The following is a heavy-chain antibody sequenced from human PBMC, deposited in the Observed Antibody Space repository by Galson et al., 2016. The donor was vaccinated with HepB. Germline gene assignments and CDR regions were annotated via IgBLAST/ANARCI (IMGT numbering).Heavy chain of an antibody. CDR3: ARHWALGRGVEY. Sequence: QSGAEVKKPGESLKISCKGSGYSFTNYWIGWVRQMPGKGLEWLGTIYPDDSDTRYSPSFRGPFTISADKSISPANLQWRNLKPSDPAMYYCARHWALGRGVEYWGQGTLVTVSS. D-gene: IGHD1-26*01. CDR2: IYPDDSDT. J-gene: IGHJ4*02. V-gene: IGHV5-51*01. CDR1: GYSFTNYW.